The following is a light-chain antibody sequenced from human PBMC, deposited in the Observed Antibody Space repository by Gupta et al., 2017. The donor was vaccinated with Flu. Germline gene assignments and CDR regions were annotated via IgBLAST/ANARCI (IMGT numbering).Light chain of an antibody. J-gene: IGLJ3*02. CDR3: QSYDDNLTGPWV. V-gene: IGLV1-40*01. CDR1: SSNFGAGYD. CDR2: ANT. Sequence: HSVLTQPPSVSGAPGQRVTISCTGGSSNFGAGYDVHWFQQLPGTPPKLLIYANTKRPSGVPDRFSGSKSGTSASLAITGLQAEDEATYICQSYDDNLTGPWVFGGGTKLTVL.